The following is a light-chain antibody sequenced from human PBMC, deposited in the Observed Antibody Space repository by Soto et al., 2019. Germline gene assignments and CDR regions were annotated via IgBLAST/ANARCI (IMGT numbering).Light chain of an antibody. CDR1: QSVSSNY. V-gene: IGKV3-20*01. Sequence: VLTQSPGTLSLSPGESATLSCRASQSVSSNYLAWYQQKPGQAPRLLIYGASSRATGIPDRFSGSGSGTDFTLTIDRLEPEDFAVYYCQQYGTSPSWTFGGGTKVDIK. J-gene: IGKJ4*02. CDR2: GAS. CDR3: QQYGTSPSWT.